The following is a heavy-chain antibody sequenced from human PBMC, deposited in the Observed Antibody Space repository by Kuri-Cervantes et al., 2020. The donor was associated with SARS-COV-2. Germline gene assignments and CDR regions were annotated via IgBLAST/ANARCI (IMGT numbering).Heavy chain of an antibody. CDR3: ARDNLPQTGTDY. CDR1: GYTFTSYG. CDR2: ISAYNGNT. V-gene: IGHV1-18*04. J-gene: IGHJ4*02. D-gene: IGHD3-9*01. Sequence: ASVKVSCKASGYTFTSYGISWVRQAPGQGLEWMGWISAYNGNTNYAQKLQGRVTMTTDTSTSTACMELRSLRSDDTAVYYCARDNLPQTGTDYWGQGTLVTVSS.